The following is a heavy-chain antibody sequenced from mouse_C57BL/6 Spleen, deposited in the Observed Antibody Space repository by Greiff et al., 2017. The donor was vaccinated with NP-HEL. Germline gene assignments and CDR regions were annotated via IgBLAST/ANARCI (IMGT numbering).Heavy chain of an antibody. V-gene: IGHV1-82*01. CDR1: GYAFSSSW. D-gene: IGHD1-1*01. Sequence: QVQLKQSGPELVKPGASVKISCKASGYAFSSSWMNWVKQRPGKGLEWIGRIYPGDGDTNYNGKFKGKATLTADKSSSTAYMQLSSLTSEDSAVYFCARDVATVVGNYFDYWGQGTTLTVSS. J-gene: IGHJ2*01. CDR2: IYPGDGDT. CDR3: ARDVATVVGNYFDY.